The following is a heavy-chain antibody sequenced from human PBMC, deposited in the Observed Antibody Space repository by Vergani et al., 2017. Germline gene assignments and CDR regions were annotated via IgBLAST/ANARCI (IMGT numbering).Heavy chain of an antibody. D-gene: IGHD6-19*01. V-gene: IGHV3-48*01. CDR1: GFTFSSYS. Sequence: EVQLVESGGGLVQPGGSLRLSCAASGFTFSSYSMNWVRQAPGTGLEWVSYISVGSSTIYYADSVKGRFTISRDNAKNSLYLQMNSLRAEDTAVYYCARAGRAVAALAGGYYYAMDVWGQGTTVTVSS. J-gene: IGHJ6*02. CDR3: ARAGRAVAALAGGYYYAMDV. CDR2: ISVGSSTI.